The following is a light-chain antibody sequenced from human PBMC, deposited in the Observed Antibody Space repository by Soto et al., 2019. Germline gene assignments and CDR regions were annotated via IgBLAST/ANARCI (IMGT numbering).Light chain of an antibody. Sequence: QSALTQPPSASGSPGQSVTITCSGTSSDVGEENYVSWYQQHPGKVPKLILYEVSKRPSGVPDRFSGSRSGNTASLTVSGLQAEDEADYYCSSYVGARTYVFAAGTKVTVL. V-gene: IGLV2-8*01. CDR2: EVS. J-gene: IGLJ1*01. CDR3: SSYVGARTYV. CDR1: SSDVGEENY.